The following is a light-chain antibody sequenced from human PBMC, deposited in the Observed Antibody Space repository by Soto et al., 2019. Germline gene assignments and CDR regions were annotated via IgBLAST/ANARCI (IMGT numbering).Light chain of an antibody. CDR2: DAS. CDR1: QSVSSY. J-gene: IGKJ4*01. V-gene: IGKV3-11*01. Sequence: EIVLTQSPATLSLSPGERATLSCRASQSVSSYLAWYQQKPGQAPRLLIYDASNRATGIPARFSGSGSGTDFTPTISSLEPGVFGVYYWQQGGNWPPVTLGGGTKVE. CDR3: QQGGNWPPVT.